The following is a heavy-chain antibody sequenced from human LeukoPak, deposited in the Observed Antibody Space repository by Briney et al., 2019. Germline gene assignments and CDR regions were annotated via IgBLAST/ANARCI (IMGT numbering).Heavy chain of an antibody. V-gene: IGHV4-34*01. CDR2: INHSGST. D-gene: IGHD3-10*01. CDR1: GFTFSSYW. Sequence: GSLRLSCAASGFTFSSYWMSWIRQPPGKGLEWIGEINHSGSTNYNPSLKSRVTISVDTSKNQFSLKLSSVTAADTAVYYCARDPGGYYYGSGSYYNSYYFDYWGQGTLVTVSS. J-gene: IGHJ4*02. CDR3: ARDPGGYYYGSGSYYNSYYFDY.